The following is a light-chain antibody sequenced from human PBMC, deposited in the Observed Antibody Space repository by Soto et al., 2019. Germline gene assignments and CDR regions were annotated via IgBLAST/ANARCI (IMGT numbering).Light chain of an antibody. J-gene: IGKJ2*03. CDR2: AVS. CDR3: QQYGNSPRYS. CDR1: QSVDSRY. Sequence: DIVLTQSPGTLSLSPGERATLSCRASQSVDSRYLAWYQQKPGQAPRLLIYAVSSRATGIPDRFSGSGSGTDFTLTISRLEPEDFAEYYCQQYGNSPRYSFGQGPKLEIK. V-gene: IGKV3-20*01.